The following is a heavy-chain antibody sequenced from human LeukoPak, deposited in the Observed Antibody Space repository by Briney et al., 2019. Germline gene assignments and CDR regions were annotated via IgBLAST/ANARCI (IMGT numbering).Heavy chain of an antibody. CDR2: ISAYNGNT. V-gene: IGHV1-18*01. D-gene: IGHD1-26*01. CDR1: GYTFTSYG. Sequence: ASVKVSCKASGYTFTSYGISWVRQAPGQGLEWMGWISAYNGNTNYAQKLQGRVTMTTDTSTSTAYMELRSLGSDDTAVYYCARDPGIVGAQTFDYWGQGTLVTVSS. J-gene: IGHJ4*02. CDR3: ARDPGIVGAQTFDY.